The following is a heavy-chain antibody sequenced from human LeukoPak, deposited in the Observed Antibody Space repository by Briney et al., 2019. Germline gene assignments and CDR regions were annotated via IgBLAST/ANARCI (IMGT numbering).Heavy chain of an antibody. CDR2: ISGSGSTK. V-gene: IGHV3-48*01. J-gene: IGHJ5*02. Sequence: GGSLRLSCSASRFTFSSYSINWVRQAPGKGLESIAYISGSGSTKYYADSVKGRFTISRDNSKNTLYLQMNSLRAEDTAVYYCAKDLNYYGSGSYYNWFDPWGQGTLVTVSS. CDR3: AKDLNYYGSGSYYNWFDP. CDR1: RFTFSSYS. D-gene: IGHD3-10*01.